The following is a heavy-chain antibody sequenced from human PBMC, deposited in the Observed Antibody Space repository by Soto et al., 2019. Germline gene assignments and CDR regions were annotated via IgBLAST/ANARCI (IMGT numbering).Heavy chain of an antibody. Sequence: GGSLRLSCAASGFTFSSYSMNWVHQAPGKGLEWVSYISSSSTIYYADSVKGRFTISRDNAKNSLYLQMNSLRAEDTAVYYCARNHDSSGYYNWFDPWGQGTLVTVSS. V-gene: IGHV3-48*04. J-gene: IGHJ5*02. CDR1: GFTFSSYS. CDR2: ISSSSTI. D-gene: IGHD3-22*01. CDR3: ARNHDSSGYYNWFDP.